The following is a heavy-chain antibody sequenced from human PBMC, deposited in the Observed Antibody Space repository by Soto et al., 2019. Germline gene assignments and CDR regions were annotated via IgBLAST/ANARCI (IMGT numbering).Heavy chain of an antibody. CDR1: GGSISSYY. CDR3: ARKSRRHGPGYYSRAFAI. D-gene: IGHD3-3*01. CDR2: IYYSGST. V-gene: IGHV4-59*12. Sequence: PSETLSLTCTVSGGSISSYYWSWIRQPPGKGLEWIGYIYYSGSTNYNPSLKSRVTISVDTSKNQFSLKLSSVTAADTAVYYCARKSRRHGPGYYSRAFAIWGQGTMVTVSS. J-gene: IGHJ3*02.